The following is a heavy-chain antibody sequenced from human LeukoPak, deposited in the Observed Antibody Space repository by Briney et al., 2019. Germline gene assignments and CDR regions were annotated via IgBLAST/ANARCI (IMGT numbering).Heavy chain of an antibody. Sequence: SETLSLTCTVSGGSISSYYWSWIRQPPGKGLEWIGYIYYSGSTNYNPSLKSRVTISVDTSKNQFSLKLSSVTAADTAVYYCARRQVWRSSSWFDDWGQGTLVTVSS. CDR1: GGSISSYY. J-gene: IGHJ4*02. D-gene: IGHD6-13*01. CDR3: ARRQVWRSSSWFDD. V-gene: IGHV4-59*08. CDR2: IYYSGST.